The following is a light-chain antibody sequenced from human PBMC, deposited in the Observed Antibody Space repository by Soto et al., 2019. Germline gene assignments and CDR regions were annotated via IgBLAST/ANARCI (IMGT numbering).Light chain of an antibody. CDR1: SSDIGSHDY. J-gene: IGLJ1*01. V-gene: IGLV2-14*01. CDR3: TSYTSNTALV. Sequence: QSAPTQPASVSGSPGQSITISCTGTSSDIGSHDYVSWYQHHPGKAPKLFIYEVTNRPSGVSDRFSGSKSGSTASLTISGRQAEDEADYHCTSYTSNTALVFGTGTKLTVL. CDR2: EVT.